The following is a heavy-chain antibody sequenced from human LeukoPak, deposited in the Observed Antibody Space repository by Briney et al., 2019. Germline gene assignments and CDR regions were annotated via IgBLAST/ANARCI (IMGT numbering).Heavy chain of an antibody. Sequence: GGSLRLSCAASGFTFSSYWMHWVRQAPGKGLVWVSRITSDGSTTNYADSVKGRFTISRDISKNTLILQMNSLRAEDTAVYYCAKEGHAASVYGMLDSSSGGDFDYWGQGTLVTVSS. J-gene: IGHJ4*02. CDR3: AKEGHAASVYGMLDSSSGGDFDY. D-gene: IGHD6-13*01. CDR2: ITSDGSTT. V-gene: IGHV3-74*01. CDR1: GFTFSSYW.